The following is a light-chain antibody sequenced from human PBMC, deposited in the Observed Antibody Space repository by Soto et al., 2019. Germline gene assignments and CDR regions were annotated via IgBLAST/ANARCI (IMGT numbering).Light chain of an antibody. CDR1: SSNIGSNT. CDR3: CSYAGGATYV. Sequence: QSVLTQPPSVSGTPGQRVTISCSGSSSNIGSNTVNWYQQHPGKAPKLMIFEVSERPSGVSNRFSGSKSGNAASLTISGLQAEDEADYYCCSYAGGATYVFGTGTKVTVL. J-gene: IGLJ1*01. CDR2: EVS. V-gene: IGLV2-23*02.